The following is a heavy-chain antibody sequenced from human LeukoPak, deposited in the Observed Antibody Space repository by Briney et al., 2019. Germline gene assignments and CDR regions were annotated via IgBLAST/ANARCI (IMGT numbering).Heavy chain of an antibody. D-gene: IGHD2-2*01. Sequence: GASVTVSCTASGGTFSSYAISWVRQAPGQGLEWMGGIIPIFGTANYAQKFQGRVTITADESTSTAYMELSSLRSEDTAVYYCARDGGEYQLRIWGQGTLVTVSS. V-gene: IGHV1-69*13. J-gene: IGHJ4*02. CDR1: GGTFSSYA. CDR2: IIPIFGTA. CDR3: ARDGGEYQLRI.